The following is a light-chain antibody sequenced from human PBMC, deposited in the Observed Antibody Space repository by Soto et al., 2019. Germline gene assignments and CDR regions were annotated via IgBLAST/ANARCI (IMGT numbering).Light chain of an antibody. CDR1: QGISSY. CDR3: PKLKSFPIP. Sequence: DIQLTQSPSFLSASVGDRVTITCRASQGISSYLAWYQQKPGKAPKLLIYAASTLQSGVPSRFSGSGSGTEFPLTISRLQPEDFATYYWPKLKSFPIPFGQGTRLEIK. J-gene: IGKJ5*01. V-gene: IGKV1-9*01. CDR2: AAS.